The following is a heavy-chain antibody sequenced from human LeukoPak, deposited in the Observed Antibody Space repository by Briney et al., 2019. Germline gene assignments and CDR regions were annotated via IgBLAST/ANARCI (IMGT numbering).Heavy chain of an antibody. Sequence: PSGTLSLTCAVSGGSISSSNWWSGVRQPPGKGLEWIGEIYHSGSTNYNPSLKSRVTISVDKSKNQFSLKLSSVTAADTAVYYCAAFKGLGYCSGGSCYTSPWGQGTLVTVSS. CDR3: AAFKGLGYCSGGSCYTSP. CDR1: GGSISSSNW. D-gene: IGHD2-15*01. J-gene: IGHJ5*02. CDR2: IYHSGST. V-gene: IGHV4-4*02.